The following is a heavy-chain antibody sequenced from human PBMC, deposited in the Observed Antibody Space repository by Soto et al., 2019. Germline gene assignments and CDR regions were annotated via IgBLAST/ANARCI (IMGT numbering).Heavy chain of an antibody. CDR2: IIPIFGTP. CDR3: ATGGNYYATSALAY. V-gene: IGHV1-69*01. Sequence: QVQLVQSVAEVKKPGSSVKVSCKASGDSFSSYAISWVRQAPGHGLEWMGRIIPIFGTPNYAQRVEGRVTITADEATSTDNMELSSLSSDDTAVYYCATGGNYYATSALAYWGQGPLVTVSS. CDR1: GDSFSSYA. J-gene: IGHJ4*02. D-gene: IGHD3-10*01.